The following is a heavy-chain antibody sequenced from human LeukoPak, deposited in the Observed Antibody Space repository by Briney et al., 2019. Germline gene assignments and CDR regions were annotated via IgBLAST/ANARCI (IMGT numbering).Heavy chain of an antibody. CDR2: LKSDGSST. CDR3: ARTTMETQYFDR. J-gene: IGHJ4*02. V-gene: IGHV3-74*03. Sequence: GGSLRLACAASGFKLSSYYMDWVRQGPGKGLVWVSRLKSDGSSTKYADSVQGRFTISRDDAENTLYLQMTSVRVEDAAVYYCARTTMETQYFDRWGQGTLVTVSS. CDR1: GFKLSSYY. D-gene: IGHD1-1*01.